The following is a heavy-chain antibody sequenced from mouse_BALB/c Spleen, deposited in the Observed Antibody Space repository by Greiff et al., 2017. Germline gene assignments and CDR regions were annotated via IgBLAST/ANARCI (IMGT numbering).Heavy chain of an antibody. CDR3: ARYLYGFPFDY. V-gene: IGHV5-17*02. Sequence: EVQRVVSGGGLVQFGGSRKLFCAASGLTFSSFRMLWVRQAPEKGLVWVAYISSGSSTIYYADTVKGRFTITRDNPKNTLFLQLTSLRSEDTAMYYCARYLYGFPFDYWGQGTTLTVAS. D-gene: IGHD2-10*02. CDR1: GLTFSSFR. CDR2: ISSGSSTI. J-gene: IGHJ2*01.